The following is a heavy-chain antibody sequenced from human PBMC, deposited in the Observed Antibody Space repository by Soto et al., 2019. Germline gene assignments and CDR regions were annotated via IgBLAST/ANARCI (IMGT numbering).Heavy chain of an antibody. CDR3: ARMATFGSLNWFDP. CDR2: LNPGSGDT. D-gene: IGHD3-16*01. J-gene: IGHJ5*02. CDR1: GYSFTNND. Sequence: ASVKVSCKASGYSFTNNDVSWVRQATGQGLEWMGWLNPGSGDTGYAQKFQGRVTMTRDISIATAYMELSSLRSDDTAIYYCARMATFGSLNWFDPWGQGTLVTVSS. V-gene: IGHV1-8*01.